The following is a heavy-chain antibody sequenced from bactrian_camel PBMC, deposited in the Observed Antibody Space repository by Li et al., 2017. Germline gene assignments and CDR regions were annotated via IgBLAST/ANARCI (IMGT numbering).Heavy chain of an antibody. CDR1: GDRLSKCG. D-gene: IGHD1*01. CDR3: AAARASSSTCSRGYVLRQSQTAS. V-gene: IGHV3S40*01. J-gene: IGHJ4*01. CDR2: RYPGGVDT. Sequence: VQLVESGGGSVKPGGSLRHSCKESGDRLSKCGLVWFRRAPGKGREGVAARYPGGVDTYYADSVKGRFTISVDDAGLYLQMNRLSPEDTAMYYCAAARASSSTCSRGYVLRQSQTASWGQGTQVTVS.